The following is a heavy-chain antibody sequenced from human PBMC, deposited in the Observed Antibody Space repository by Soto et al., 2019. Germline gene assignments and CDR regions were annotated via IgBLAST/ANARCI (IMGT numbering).Heavy chain of an antibody. Sequence: SQTLSLTCAISGDSVSSNSAAWNWIRQSPSRGLEWLGRTYYRSKWYNDYAVSVKSRVTINPDTSKNQFSLQLNSVTPEDTAVYYCARSIAVAGYSWFDPWGQGTLVTVSS. D-gene: IGHD6-19*01. CDR3: ARSIAVAGYSWFDP. CDR1: GDSVSSNSAA. CDR2: TYYRSKWYN. J-gene: IGHJ5*02. V-gene: IGHV6-1*01.